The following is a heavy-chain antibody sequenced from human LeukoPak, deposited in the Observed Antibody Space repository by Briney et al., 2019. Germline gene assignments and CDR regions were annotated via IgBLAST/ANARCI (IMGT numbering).Heavy chain of an antibody. V-gene: IGHV3-23*01. CDR2: ISGSGGST. CDR3: AKDQDIVVVPAENWFDP. D-gene: IGHD2-2*01. Sequence: GGSLRLSCAASGFTFSSYAMSWVRQAPGKGLEWVSAISGSGGSTYYADSVKGRFTISRDNSKNTLYLQMNSLRVEDTAVYYCAKDQDIVVVPAENWFDPWGQGTLVTVSS. CDR1: GFTFSSYA. J-gene: IGHJ5*02.